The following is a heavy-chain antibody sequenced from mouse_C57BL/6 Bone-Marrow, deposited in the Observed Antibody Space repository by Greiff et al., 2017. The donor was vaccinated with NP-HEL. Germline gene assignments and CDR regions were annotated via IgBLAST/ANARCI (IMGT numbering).Heavy chain of an antibody. CDR2: IYPGSGNT. CDR1: GYSFTSYY. J-gene: IGHJ3*01. CDR3: ARGRVSAWFAY. V-gene: IGHV1-66*01. Sequence: QVHVKQPGPELVKPGASVKISCKASGYSFTSYYIHWVKQRPGQGLEWIGWIYPGSGNTKYNEKFKGKATLTADTSSSTAYMQLSSLTSEDSAVYYCARGRVSAWFAYWGQGTLVTVSA.